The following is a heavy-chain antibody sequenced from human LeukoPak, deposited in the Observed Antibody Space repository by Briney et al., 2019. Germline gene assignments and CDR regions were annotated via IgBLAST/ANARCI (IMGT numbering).Heavy chain of an antibody. D-gene: IGHD3-10*01. V-gene: IGHV3-74*01. Sequence: GGSLRLSCAASGFTLYTLGSYWMHWVRQAPGKGQVWVSVIHNDGSGTNYADSLKGRTTISRDNAKNTLYLQMTSLGAEDTGVYYCVRGGFGHAMDVWGQGTTVIVSS. J-gene: IGHJ6*02. CDR2: IHNDGSGT. CDR1: GFTLYTLGSYW. CDR3: VRGGFGHAMDV.